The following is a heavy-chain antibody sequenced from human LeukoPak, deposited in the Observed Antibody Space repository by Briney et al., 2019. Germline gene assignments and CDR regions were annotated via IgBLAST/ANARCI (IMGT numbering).Heavy chain of an antibody. J-gene: IGHJ4*02. D-gene: IGHD2-15*01. CDR1: GGSITSYY. V-gene: IGHV4-59*08. Sequence: PSETLSLTCTVSGGSITSYYWSWIRQFPGKGLEWIAYIHDSGRTNYNPSLKSRVTISVDTSKNQFSLKVNSVTAQDTAVYYCARHVRSGDGNHRIFDYWGQGTLVTVSS. CDR3: ARHVRSGDGNHRIFDY. CDR2: IHDSGRT.